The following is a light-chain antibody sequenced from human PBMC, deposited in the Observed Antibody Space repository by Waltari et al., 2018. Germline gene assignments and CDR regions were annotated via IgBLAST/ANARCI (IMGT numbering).Light chain of an antibody. CDR3: CSYVGCTTCFV. J-gene: IGLJ1*01. V-gene: IGLV2-23*02. CDR1: SSDVGSYNF. CDR2: EVT. Sequence: QSALTQPASVSGSPGQSITISCTGTSSDVGSYNFVSWYQHHPGKAPKVLIYEVTKRPAGVSNRFSGAKAGNTASLTISGRQAEDEADYYCCSYVGCTTCFVFGTGTKVTVL.